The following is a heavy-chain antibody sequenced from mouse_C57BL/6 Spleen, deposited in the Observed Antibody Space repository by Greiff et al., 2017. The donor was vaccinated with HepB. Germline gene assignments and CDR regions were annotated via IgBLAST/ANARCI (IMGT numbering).Heavy chain of an antibody. V-gene: IGHV1-26*01. CDR3: AISKEYYGNYYWYFDV. D-gene: IGHD2-1*01. CDR1: GYTFTDYY. Sequence: EVQLQQSGPELVKPGASVKISCKASGYTFTDYYMNWVKQSHGKSLEWIGDINPNNGGTSYNQKLKGKATLTVDKSSSTAYMELRSLTSEDSAVYYCAISKEYYGNYYWYFDVWGTGTTVTVSS. J-gene: IGHJ1*03. CDR2: INPNNGGT.